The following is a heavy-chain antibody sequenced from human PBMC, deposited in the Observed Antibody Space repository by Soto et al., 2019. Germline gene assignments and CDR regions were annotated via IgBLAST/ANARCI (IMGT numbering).Heavy chain of an antibody. CDR2: IICGAGST. CDR1: GFTFSSYA. V-gene: IGHV3-23*01. D-gene: IGHD4-17*01. Sequence: PGGSLRLSCAASGFTFSSYAMSWVRQAPGKGLEWVSAIICGAGSTYYADSVKGRFTISRHNSKNTLYLQMNSLRAEDTAVYYCARELGDYAFGYYYYYGMDVWGQGTTVTVSS. J-gene: IGHJ6*02. CDR3: ARELGDYAFGYYYYYGMDV.